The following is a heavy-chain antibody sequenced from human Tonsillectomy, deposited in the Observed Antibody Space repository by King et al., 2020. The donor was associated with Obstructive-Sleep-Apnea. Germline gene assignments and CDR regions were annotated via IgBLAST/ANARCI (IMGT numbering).Heavy chain of an antibody. V-gene: IGHV4-59*08. J-gene: IGHJ4*02. D-gene: IGHD3/OR15-3a*01. Sequence: VQLQESGPGLVKPSETLSLTCTVSGGSISSYYWSWIRHPPGKGLEWIGYIDYSGSTSYNPSLKSRITISVDTSKNQFSLKLSSLTAADTAVYYCVRQSERWTAYFRWGQGALVTVSS. CDR1: GGSISSYY. CDR2: IDYSGST. CDR3: VRQSERWTAYFR.